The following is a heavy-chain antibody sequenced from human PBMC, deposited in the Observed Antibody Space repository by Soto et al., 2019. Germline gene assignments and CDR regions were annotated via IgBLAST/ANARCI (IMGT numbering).Heavy chain of an antibody. CDR3: ARATKSSSSSTWFDY. Sequence: ALVKVACKASGYTFTSYAMHWVRKETGQRLEWMGWINSGNGNTKYSHKFQGRVTITRDTSASTAYMELSSLRSEDTAVYYCARATKSSSSSTWFDYWGHGTLVTVSS. J-gene: IGHJ5*01. CDR1: GYTFTSYA. CDR2: INSGNGNT. D-gene: IGHD6-6*01. V-gene: IGHV1-3*01.